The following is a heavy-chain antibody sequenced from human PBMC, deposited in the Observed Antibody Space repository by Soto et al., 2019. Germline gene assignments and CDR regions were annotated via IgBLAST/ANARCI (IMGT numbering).Heavy chain of an antibody. V-gene: IGHV3-23*01. CDR2: IGGSGGST. CDR1: GFTFSSYA. CDR3: ANVIDPMDPGGY. Sequence: EVQLLESGGGLVQPGGSLRLSCAASGFTFSSYAMSWVRQAPGKGLEWVSAIGGSGGSTYYAASVKGRFTISRDNSKNTLYLQMNCLRAEDTAVYYCANVIDPMDPGGYWGQGTLVTVSS. J-gene: IGHJ4*02. D-gene: IGHD3-10*01.